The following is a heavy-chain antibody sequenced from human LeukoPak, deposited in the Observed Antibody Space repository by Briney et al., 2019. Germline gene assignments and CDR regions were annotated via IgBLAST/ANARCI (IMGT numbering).Heavy chain of an antibody. D-gene: IGHD3-22*01. CDR1: GFTFTSSA. V-gene: IGHV1-58*02. CDR3: AAAADYYDSSGYSLDY. CDR2: IVVGSGNT. J-gene: IGHJ4*02. Sequence: SVKVSCKASGFTFTSSAMQWVRLARGQHLEWIGWIVVGSGNTNYAQKFQERVTITRDMSTSTAYMELSSLRSEDTAVYYCAAAADYYDSSGYSLDYWGQGTVVTVSS.